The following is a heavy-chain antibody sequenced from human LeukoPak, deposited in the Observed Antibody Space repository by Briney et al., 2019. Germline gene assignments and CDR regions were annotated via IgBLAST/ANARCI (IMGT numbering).Heavy chain of an antibody. D-gene: IGHD3-22*01. Sequence: ASVKVSCKASGYTFTSYYMHWVRQAPGQGLEWMGIINPSGGSTSYAQKFQGRVTMTRDTSISTAYMELSRLRSDDTAVYYCARDRADYYDSSGYCVWGQGTLVTVSS. CDR1: GYTFTSYY. CDR3: ARDRADYYDSSGYCV. J-gene: IGHJ4*02. V-gene: IGHV1-46*01. CDR2: INPSGGST.